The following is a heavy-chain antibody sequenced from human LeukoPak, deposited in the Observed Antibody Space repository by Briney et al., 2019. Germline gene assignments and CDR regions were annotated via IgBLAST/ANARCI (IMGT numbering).Heavy chain of an antibody. D-gene: IGHD3-22*01. CDR2: IYHSGNT. V-gene: IGHV4-4*02. CDR3: ARQDYYDTGTWYFDL. Sequence: SETLSLTCAVSGGSISRSNWWSWVRQPPGKGLEWIGEIYHSGNTKYNPSLKSRVTISMGKSKNQFSLKLSSVTAADTAVYYCARQDYYDTGTWYFDLWGRGTLVTVSS. J-gene: IGHJ2*01. CDR1: GGSISRSNW.